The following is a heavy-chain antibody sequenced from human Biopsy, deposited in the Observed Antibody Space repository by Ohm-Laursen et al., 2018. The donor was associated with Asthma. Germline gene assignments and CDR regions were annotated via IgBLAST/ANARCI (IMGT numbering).Heavy chain of an antibody. D-gene: IGHD2-21*02. CDR2: TSYDGSNK. Sequence: SLRLSCSASGFTFSRYGMHWVRQPPGKGLEWVATTSYDGSNKYYGDSVKGRFTISRDNSKNTVYLQMSSLRAEDTAVYYCASYEVVTAILPMDAWGQGTTVTVSS. CDR3: ASYEVVTAILPMDA. J-gene: IGHJ6*02. V-gene: IGHV3-30*03. CDR1: GFTFSRYG.